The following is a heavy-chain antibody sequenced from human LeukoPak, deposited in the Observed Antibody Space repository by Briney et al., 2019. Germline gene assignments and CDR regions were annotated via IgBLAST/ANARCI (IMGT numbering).Heavy chain of an antibody. Sequence: SETLSLTCTVSGGSISSSSYYWGWIRQPPGKGLEWIGSIYSSGSTYYNPSLKSRVTISVDTSKNQFSLNLSSGPASDTAVYYCARRGGSGRSFDYWGQGILVTVSS. CDR1: GGSISSSSYY. J-gene: IGHJ4*02. CDR2: IYSSGST. CDR3: ARRGGSGRSFDY. D-gene: IGHD3-10*01. V-gene: IGHV4-39*01.